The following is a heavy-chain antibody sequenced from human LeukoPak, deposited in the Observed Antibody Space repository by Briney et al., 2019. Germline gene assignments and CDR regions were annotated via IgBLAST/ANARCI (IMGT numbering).Heavy chain of an antibody. Sequence: GGSLRLSCAASGFTFSSYAMSWVRQAPGKGLEWVSAISGSGGSTYYADSVKGRFTISRDNSKNTLYLQMNSLRAEDTAVYYCGAYDYIWGSYRYRLSDYWGQGTLVAVSS. J-gene: IGHJ4*02. V-gene: IGHV3-23*01. CDR1: GFTFSSYA. CDR3: GAYDYIWGSYRYRLSDY. CDR2: ISGSGGST. D-gene: IGHD3-16*02.